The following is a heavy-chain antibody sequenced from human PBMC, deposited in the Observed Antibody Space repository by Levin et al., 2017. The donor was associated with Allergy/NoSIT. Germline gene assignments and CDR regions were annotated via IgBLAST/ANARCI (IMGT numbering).Heavy chain of an antibody. CDR1: GGSISSSSYY. CDR3: ATLPWGYYFDY. J-gene: IGHJ4*02. CDR2: IYYSGST. V-gene: IGHV4-39*01. D-gene: IGHD3-16*01. Sequence: SETLSLTCTVSGGSISSSSYYWGWIRQPPGKGLEWIGSIYYSGSTYYNPSLKSRVTISVDTSKNQFSLKLSSVTAADTAVYYCATLPWGYYFDYWGQGTLVTVSS.